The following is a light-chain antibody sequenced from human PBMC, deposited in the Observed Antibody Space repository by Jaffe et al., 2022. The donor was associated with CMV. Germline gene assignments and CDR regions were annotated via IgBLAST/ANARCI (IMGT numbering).Light chain of an antibody. J-gene: IGLJ3*02. Sequence: QSVLTQPPSVSAAPGQKVSISCSGSSSNIGNNYVSWYQQLPGTAPKLLIYDNNKRPSGIPDRFSGSKSGTSATLGITGLQTGDEADYYCGTWDSSLSGFNWVFGGGTKLTVL. CDR2: DNN. CDR3: GTWDSSLSGFNWV. CDR1: SSNIGNNY. V-gene: IGLV1-51*01.